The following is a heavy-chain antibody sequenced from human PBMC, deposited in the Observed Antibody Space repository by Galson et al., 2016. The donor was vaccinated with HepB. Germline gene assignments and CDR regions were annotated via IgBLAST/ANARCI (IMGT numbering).Heavy chain of an antibody. V-gene: IGHV1-69*02. CDR2: IIPTLGIS. J-gene: IGHJ5*02. CDR3: ARRYYDILSGYIDPSNWFDP. D-gene: IGHD3-9*01. CDR1: GATFNNYT. Sequence: SVKVSCKALGATFNNYTLNWVRQAPGEGLEWMGRIIPTLGISTYAQKFQGRVTITADKSTSTAYMELSSPRSEDTAEYYCARRYYDILSGYIDPSNWFDPWGQGTRVTVSS.